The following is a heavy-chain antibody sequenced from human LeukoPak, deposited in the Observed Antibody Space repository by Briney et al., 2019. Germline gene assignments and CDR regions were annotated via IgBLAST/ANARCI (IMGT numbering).Heavy chain of an antibody. CDR2: IIPILGIA. CDR3: ARDLGDYDSSGYAVDY. CDR1: GGTFSSYA. Sequence: SVEVSCKASGGTFSSYAISWVRQAPGQGLEWMGRIIPILGIANYAQKFQGRVTITADKSTSTAYMELSSLRSEDTAVYYCARDLGDYDSSGYAVDYWGQGTLVTVSS. J-gene: IGHJ4*02. D-gene: IGHD3-22*01. V-gene: IGHV1-69*04.